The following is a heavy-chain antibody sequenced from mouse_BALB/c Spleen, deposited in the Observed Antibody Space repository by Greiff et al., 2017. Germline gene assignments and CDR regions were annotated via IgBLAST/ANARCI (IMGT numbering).Heavy chain of an antibody. CDR3: ARSYGSSFAY. V-gene: IGHV1S34*01. CDR2: ISCYNGAT. Sequence: LVKTGASVKISCKASGYSFTGYYMHWVKQSHGKSLEWIGYISCYNGATSYNQKFKGKATFTVDTSSSTAYMQFNGLTSEDSAVYYCARSYGSSFAYWGQGTLVTVSA. CDR1: GYSFTGYY. D-gene: IGHD1-1*01. J-gene: IGHJ3*01.